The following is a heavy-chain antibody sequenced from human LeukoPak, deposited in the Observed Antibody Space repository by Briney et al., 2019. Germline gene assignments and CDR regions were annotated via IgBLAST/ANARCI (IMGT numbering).Heavy chain of an antibody. D-gene: IGHD4-17*01. CDR2: ISGRGDST. V-gene: IGHV3-23*01. J-gene: IGHJ3*02. CDR1: GFTFNNYA. CDR3: GKDPNGDFVGGFDI. Sequence: GGSLRLSCAASGFTFNNYAMSWVRHAPGKGLEWVSAISGRGDSTYYADSVKGRFTISRDNSKNTLYLQMNSLRADDTALYYCGKDPNGDFVGGFDIWGQGTMVTVSS.